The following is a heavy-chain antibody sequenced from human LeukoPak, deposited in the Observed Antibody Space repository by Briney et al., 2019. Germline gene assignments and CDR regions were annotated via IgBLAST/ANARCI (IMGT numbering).Heavy chain of an antibody. V-gene: IGHV1-69*10. D-gene: IGHD2-21*02. Sequence: SVKVSCKVSAYTFTSHTLSWVRQAPGQGLQWMRGIFPMIDETNYAQRFQGKVRFTADKATGNNYMELHSLTSNDKDIYDCARDSSDSSPLHYWVRGTLPIVCS. CDR1: AYTFTSHT. J-gene: IGHJ4*02. CDR2: IFPMIDET. CDR3: ARDSSDSSPLHY.